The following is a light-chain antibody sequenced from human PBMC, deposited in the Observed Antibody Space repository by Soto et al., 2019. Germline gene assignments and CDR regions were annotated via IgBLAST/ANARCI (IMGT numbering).Light chain of an antibody. CDR2: GAS. V-gene: IGKV1-17*03. CDR1: QVISNY. J-gene: IGKJ1*01. CDR3: PQHNTYSWT. Sequence: DIQMTQSPSAMSASVGDRVTITCRASQVISNYLAWFQQKPGKVPKRLIYGASTLQSGVPSRFNGSGSGTEFTLTISSLQPEDFATYFCPQHNTYSWTFGQGTKVEIK.